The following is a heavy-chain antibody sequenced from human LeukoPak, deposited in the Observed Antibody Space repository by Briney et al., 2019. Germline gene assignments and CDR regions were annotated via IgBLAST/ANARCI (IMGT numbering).Heavy chain of an antibody. V-gene: IGHV3-7*01. CDR1: GFTFSTYW. J-gene: IGHJ5*02. Sequence: PGGSLRLSCAASGFTFSTYWMSWVRQAPGKGLEWVANINKDGSQTYYVDSMRGRFTISRDNAKNSLFLQMDSLTAEDTAVYYCARKTYYSGSGPGGWFDPWGQGTLVTVSS. CDR2: INKDGSQT. D-gene: IGHD3-10*01. CDR3: ARKTYYSGSGPGGWFDP.